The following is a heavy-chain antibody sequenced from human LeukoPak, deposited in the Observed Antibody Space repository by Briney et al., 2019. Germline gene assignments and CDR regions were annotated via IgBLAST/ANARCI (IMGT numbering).Heavy chain of an antibody. Sequence: GRSLRLSCAASGFTSSSYGMHWVRQAPGKGLEWVAVIWYDGSNKYYADSVKGRFTISRDNSKNTLYLQMNSLRAEDTAVYYCARVLGSSAPLPDYWGQGTLVTVSS. CDR2: IWYDGSNK. CDR3: ARVLGSSAPLPDY. J-gene: IGHJ4*02. V-gene: IGHV3-33*01. CDR1: GFTSSSYG. D-gene: IGHD6-6*01.